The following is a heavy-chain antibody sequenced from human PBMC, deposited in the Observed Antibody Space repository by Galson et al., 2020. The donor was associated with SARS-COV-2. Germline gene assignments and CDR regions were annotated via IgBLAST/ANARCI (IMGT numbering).Heavy chain of an antibody. D-gene: IGHD4-17*01. CDR1: GGSITSSSYY. J-gene: IGHJ4*02. Sequence: ESLKISCTVSGGSITSSSYYWGWIRQPPGKGLEWIANIHYSGNTYYNPSLKSRVTITLDTSKNQFSLKLTSVTAADTAVYYCATYGEGFYFDFWGQGALVTVSS. V-gene: IGHV4-39*07. CDR2: IHYSGNT. CDR3: ATYGEGFYFDF.